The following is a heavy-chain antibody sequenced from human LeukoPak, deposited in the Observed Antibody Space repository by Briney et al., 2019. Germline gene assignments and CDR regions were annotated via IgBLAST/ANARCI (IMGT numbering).Heavy chain of an antibody. J-gene: IGHJ4*02. CDR2: ISGSGGST. Sequence: QPGGSLRLSCAASGFTFSSYAMSWVRQAPGKGLEWVSGISGSGGSTYYADSVKGRFTISRDNSKNTLYLQMNSLRAEDTAVYYCASARQRMVRGVIITPGYWGQGTLVTVSS. D-gene: IGHD3-10*01. CDR1: GFTFSSYA. V-gene: IGHV3-23*01. CDR3: ASARQRMVRGVIITPGY.